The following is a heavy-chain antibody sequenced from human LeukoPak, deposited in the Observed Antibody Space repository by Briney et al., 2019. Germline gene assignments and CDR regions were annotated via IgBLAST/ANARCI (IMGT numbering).Heavy chain of an antibody. CDR2: ISSSSSYI. D-gene: IGHD2-2*01. CDR1: GFTFSSYS. Sequence: PGGSLRLSCAASGFTFSSYSMNWVRQAPGKGLEWVSSISSSSSYIYYADSVKGRFTISRDNAKNSLYLQMNSLRAEDTAVYYCARGGPYCSSTSCYAAWFDPWGQGTLVTVSS. J-gene: IGHJ5*02. V-gene: IGHV3-21*01. CDR3: ARGGPYCSSTSCYAAWFDP.